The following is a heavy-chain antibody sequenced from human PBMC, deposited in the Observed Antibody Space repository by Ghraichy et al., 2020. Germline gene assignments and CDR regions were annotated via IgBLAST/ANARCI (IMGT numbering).Heavy chain of an antibody. CDR2: ITSSSRNT. Sequence: GALRLSCVGSGFTFSSYSMNWVRQSPGKGLEWVSYITSSSRNTFYADSVKGRFTISRDNAQNSLSLQMNSLRDEDTAVYYCARGSKVVRFYYYDGMDVWGQGTTVTVSS. CDR3: ARGSKVVRFYYYDGMDV. CDR1: GFTFSSYS. V-gene: IGHV3-48*02. J-gene: IGHJ6*02. D-gene: IGHD4-23*01.